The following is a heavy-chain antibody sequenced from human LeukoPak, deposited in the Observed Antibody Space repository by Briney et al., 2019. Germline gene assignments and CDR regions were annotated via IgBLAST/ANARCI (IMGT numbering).Heavy chain of an antibody. D-gene: IGHD3-3*01. J-gene: IGHJ4*02. V-gene: IGHV4-34*01. CDR1: GGSFSGYY. CDR2: INHSGST. CDR3: ARGPGVPITIFGVNFDY. Sequence: SETLSLTCAVYGGSFSGYYWSWIRQPPGKGLEWIGEINHSGSTNYNPSLKSRVTISVDTSENQFSLKLSSVTAADTAVYYCARGPGVPITIFGVNFDYWGQGTLVTVSS.